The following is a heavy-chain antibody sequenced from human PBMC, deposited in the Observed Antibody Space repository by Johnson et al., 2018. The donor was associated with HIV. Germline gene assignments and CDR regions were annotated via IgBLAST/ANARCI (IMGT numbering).Heavy chain of an antibody. J-gene: IGHJ3*02. V-gene: IGHV3-11*04. CDR3: ARGRTGTKYDAFDI. D-gene: IGHD1-7*01. CDR1: AFSVSSIY. Sequence: QMQLVESGGGLVQPGGSLRLSCAVSAFSVSSIYMSWVRQAPGKGLEWVSYISSSGSTIYYADSVKGRFTISRDNAKNSLYLQMNSLRAEDTAVYYCARGRTGTKYDAFDIWGQGTMVTVSS. CDR2: ISSSGSTI.